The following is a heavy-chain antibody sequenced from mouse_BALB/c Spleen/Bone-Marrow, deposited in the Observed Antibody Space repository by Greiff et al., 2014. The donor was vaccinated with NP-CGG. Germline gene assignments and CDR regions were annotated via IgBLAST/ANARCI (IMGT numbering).Heavy chain of an antibody. CDR2: ISSGGSYT. CDR1: GFTFSSYA. Sequence: DVMLVESGGGLVKPGGSLKLSCAASGFTFSSYAMSWVRQTPEKRLEWVATISSGGSYTYYPDSVKGRFTISRENAKNTLYLQMNSLRSEDTARYYCARHDYAYWGQGTLVTVSA. D-gene: IGHD2-4*01. J-gene: IGHJ3*01. V-gene: IGHV5-9-1*01. CDR3: ARHDYAY.